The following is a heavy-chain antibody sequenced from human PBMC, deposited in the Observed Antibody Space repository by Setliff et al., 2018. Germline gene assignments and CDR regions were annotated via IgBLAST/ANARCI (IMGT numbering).Heavy chain of an antibody. Sequence: GGSLRLSCAASEFAFDSYAMHWVRQAPGKGLEWVAIIFHDGRDIYYGDSVQGRFAISRDNSKNTLYLQMNSLRSDDTAVYYCAGVHWTTNWFLHYWGQGTLVTSPQ. V-gene: IGHV3-30*03. CDR2: IFHDGRDI. D-gene: IGHD7-27*01. J-gene: IGHJ4*01. CDR1: EFAFDSYA. CDR3: AGVHWTTNWFLHY.